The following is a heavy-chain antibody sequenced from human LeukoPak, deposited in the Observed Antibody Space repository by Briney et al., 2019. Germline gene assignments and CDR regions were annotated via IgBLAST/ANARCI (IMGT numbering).Heavy chain of an antibody. CDR2: IYSGGST. Sequence: GGSLRLSCAASGFTVTTNYMSWVRQAPGKGLEWVSVIYSGGSTYYADSVKGRFTISKHNSKNTLYLQMDSLRDEDTAVYYCARGDFWSGYYTGLYWGQGTLVTVSS. V-gene: IGHV3-53*04. CDR3: ARGDFWSGYYTGLY. D-gene: IGHD3-3*01. CDR1: GFTVTTNY. J-gene: IGHJ4*02.